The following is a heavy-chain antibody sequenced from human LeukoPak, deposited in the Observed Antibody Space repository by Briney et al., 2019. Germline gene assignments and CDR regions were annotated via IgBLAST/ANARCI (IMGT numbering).Heavy chain of an antibody. J-gene: IGHJ4*02. CDR2: ISGSGDST. CDR3: AKGGWGTVLDY. D-gene: IGHD3-16*01. Sequence: TGGSLRLSCAASGFTFSNYAMPWVRQAPGKGLEWVSTISGSGDSTYYSDSVKGRFTISRDNSENTLYLQLNSLRAEDTAVYYCAKGGWGTVLDYWGQGTLVTVS. V-gene: IGHV3-23*01. CDR1: GFTFSNYA.